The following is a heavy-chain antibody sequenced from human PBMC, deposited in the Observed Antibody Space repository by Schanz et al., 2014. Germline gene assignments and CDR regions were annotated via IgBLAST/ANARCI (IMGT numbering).Heavy chain of an antibody. D-gene: IGHD3-9*01. CDR1: GFTFSRFG. V-gene: IGHV3-72*01. J-gene: IGHJ4*02. CDR3: ARRNFYDKSAAFDY. CDR2: SRNKGHSYTS. Sequence: EVQLVESGGGLVKPGGSLRLSCATSGFTFSRFGMHWVRQAPGKGPEWVGHSRNKGHSYTSEYAASVKGRFTISRDESESSLYLQMDSLKTEDTAVYYCARRNFYDKSAAFDYWGQGSLVTVSS.